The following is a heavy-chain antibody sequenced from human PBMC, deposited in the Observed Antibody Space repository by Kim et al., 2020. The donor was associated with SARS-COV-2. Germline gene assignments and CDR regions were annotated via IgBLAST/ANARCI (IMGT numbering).Heavy chain of an antibody. J-gene: IGHJ5*01. Sequence: GGSLRLSCAASGFTFSSYWMNWVRQAPGKGLEWVANINQDGSEKHYVDSVEGRFTISRDNAKNSLYLQTNSLRAEDTAVYYCAKGRVGDSWGHGTLVTVSS. V-gene: IGHV3-7*03. CDR1: GFTFSSYW. D-gene: IGHD1-26*01. CDR2: INQDGSEK. CDR3: AKGRVGDS.